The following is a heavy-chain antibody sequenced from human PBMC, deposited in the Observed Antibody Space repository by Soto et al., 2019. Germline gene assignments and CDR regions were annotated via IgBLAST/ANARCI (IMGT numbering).Heavy chain of an antibody. CDR1: GYVFTSFG. V-gene: IGHV1-18*04. D-gene: IGHD3-10*01. J-gene: IGHJ4*02. Sequence: ASLKVSCKTSGYVFTSFGISWVRQAPGQGLEWMGWVRPYNGDTKYAEKFQGRVTMTSDTSTTTGYMALRGLRSDDTAVYFCVRRMFYAFLSPYYYFDSWGQGPTVTVYS. CDR3: VRRMFYAFLSPYYYFDS. CDR2: VRPYNGDT.